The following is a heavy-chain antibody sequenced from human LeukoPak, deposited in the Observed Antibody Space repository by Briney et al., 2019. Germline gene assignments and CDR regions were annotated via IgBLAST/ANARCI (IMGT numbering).Heavy chain of an antibody. J-gene: IGHJ4*02. CDR2: VNTNTGNP. CDR1: GYTFTSYA. CDR3: ARTMVRGVIMPIPC. V-gene: IGHV7-4-1*02. Sequence: GASVKVSCKASGYTFTSYAMNWVRQAPGQGLEWMGWVNTNTGNPTYAQGFTGRFVFSLDTSVSTTYLQISSLKAEDTAVYYCARTMVRGVIMPIPCWGQGTLVTVSS. D-gene: IGHD3-10*01.